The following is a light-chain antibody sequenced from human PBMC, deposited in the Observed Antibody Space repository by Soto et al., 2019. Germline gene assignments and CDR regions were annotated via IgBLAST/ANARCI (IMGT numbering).Light chain of an antibody. CDR3: QQSYSTPRDT. Sequence: DIQMTQPPSSLSAYVGDRDTITCRAGQSISSYLNWYQQKPRKHPKLLVYAATSMQSGVPSRFSGSGSGTDLTLTISRLQPEDVATYYCQQSYSTPRDTFGPGTKREIK. V-gene: IGKV1-39*01. CDR2: AAT. CDR1: QSISSY. J-gene: IGKJ2*01.